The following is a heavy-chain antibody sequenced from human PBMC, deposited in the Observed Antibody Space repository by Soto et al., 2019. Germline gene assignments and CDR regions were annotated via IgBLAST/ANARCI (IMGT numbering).Heavy chain of an antibody. V-gene: IGHV1-18*01. Sequence: ASVKVSCKASGYTFTSYGISWVRQAPGQGLEWMGWISAYNGNTNYAQKLQGRVTMTTDTSTSTAYMELRSLRSDDTAVYYCARDGPIPYSSGWYDYWGQGTLVTVSS. J-gene: IGHJ4*02. D-gene: IGHD6-19*01. CDR2: ISAYNGNT. CDR1: GYTFTSYG. CDR3: ARDGPIPYSSGWYDY.